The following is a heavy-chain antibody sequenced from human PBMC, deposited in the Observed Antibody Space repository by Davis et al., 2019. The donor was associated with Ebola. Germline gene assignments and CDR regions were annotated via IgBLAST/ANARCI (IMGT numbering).Heavy chain of an antibody. J-gene: IGHJ4*02. CDR1: GFTFSTYA. V-gene: IGHV3-23*01. CDR3: AREVMATIVY. D-gene: IGHD5-24*01. Sequence: GESLKISCAASGFTFSTYAMGWVRQAPGKGLEWVSDISSGGGAPYYADSVKGRFTISRDNSKNTLYLQMNSLRPEDTAVYYCAREVMATIVYWGQGTLVTVSS. CDR2: ISSGGGAP.